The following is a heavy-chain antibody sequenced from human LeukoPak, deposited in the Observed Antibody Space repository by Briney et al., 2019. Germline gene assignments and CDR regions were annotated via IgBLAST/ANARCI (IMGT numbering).Heavy chain of an antibody. CDR1: GFTFSSHG. CDR3: ARHGWGSYSPYFIDY. Sequence: PGGSLRLSCAASGFTFSSHGMNWVRQAPGKGLEWVSGISGSGDTTYYADSVKGRFTISRDNSKNTLYLQMNRLRAEDTAIYYCARHGWGSYSPYFIDYWGQGTLVTVSS. V-gene: IGHV3-23*01. D-gene: IGHD3-10*01. CDR2: ISGSGDTT. J-gene: IGHJ4*02.